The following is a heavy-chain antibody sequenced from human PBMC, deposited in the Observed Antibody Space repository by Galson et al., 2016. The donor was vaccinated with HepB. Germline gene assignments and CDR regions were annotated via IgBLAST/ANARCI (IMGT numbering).Heavy chain of an antibody. CDR1: GDSVSNNTAA. CDR2: TYYRSKWYN. Sequence: CAISGDSVSNNTAAWNWIRQSPSRGLERLGRTYYRSKWYNDYAASVRSRITINADTSKNPFSLQLNSLTPEDTALSFCAGGGSVRGVKGFDYWGPGTLVTVSS. CDR3: AGGGSVRGVKGFDY. D-gene: IGHD5/OR15-5a*01. V-gene: IGHV6-1*01. J-gene: IGHJ4*02.